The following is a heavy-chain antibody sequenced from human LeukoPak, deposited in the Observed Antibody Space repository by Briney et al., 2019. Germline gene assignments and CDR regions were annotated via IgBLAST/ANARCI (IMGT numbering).Heavy chain of an antibody. CDR3: ARVLVSTEF. J-gene: IGHJ4*02. V-gene: IGHV3-23*01. D-gene: IGHD3-10*01. CDR2: ISGSGGST. Sequence: PGRSLRLPCAASGFTFSSYGMHWVRQAPGKGLEWVSAISGSGGSTYYADSVKGRFTISRDNSKNTLYLQMNSLRAEDTAVYYCARVLVSTEFWGQRTLVTVSS. CDR1: GFTFSSYG.